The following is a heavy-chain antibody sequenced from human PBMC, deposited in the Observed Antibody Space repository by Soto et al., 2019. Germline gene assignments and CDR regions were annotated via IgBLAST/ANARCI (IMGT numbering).Heavy chain of an antibody. V-gene: IGHV4-31*03. CDR3: ARDGVAYCGGDCYHWFDP. Sequence: SETLSLTCTVSGGSISSGGYYWSWIRQHPGKGLEWIGYIYYSGSTYYNPSLKSRVTISVDTSKNQFSLKLSSVTAADTAVYYCARDGVAYCGGDCYHWFDPWGQGTLVTVSS. J-gene: IGHJ5*02. CDR2: IYYSGST. D-gene: IGHD2-21*02. CDR1: GGSISSGGYY.